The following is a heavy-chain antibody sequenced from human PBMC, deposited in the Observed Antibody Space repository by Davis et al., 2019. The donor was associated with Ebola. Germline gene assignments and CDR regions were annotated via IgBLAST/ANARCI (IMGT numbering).Heavy chain of an antibody. CDR2: INPNDGRT. CDR3: ARARSGGSNVYYGRAFDI. V-gene: IGHV1-46*01. D-gene: IGHD3-16*01. J-gene: IGHJ3*02. Sequence: AASVKVSCKASGYTFTNYYMHWVRQAPGQGLEWMGMINPNDGRTIYAQKFQGSVTMTRDTSTSTVYMELSSLRSEDTAVYYCARARSGGSNVYYGRAFDIWGQGTMVTVSS. CDR1: GYTFTNYY.